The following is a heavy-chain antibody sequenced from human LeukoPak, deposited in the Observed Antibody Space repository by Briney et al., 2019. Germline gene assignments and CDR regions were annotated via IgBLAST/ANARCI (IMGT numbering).Heavy chain of an antibody. D-gene: IGHD2-15*01. CDR1: GFTFRYYA. Sequence: SGGSLRLSCVASGFTFRYYAMTWVRQAPGKGLEWVSGISGSGDNTYYADSVKGRFAISRDDSKNTLYLQMDSLRAEDTALYYCAEDLYCSGLYYFDYWGQGTLVTVSS. CDR3: AEDLYCSGLYYFDY. J-gene: IGHJ4*02. V-gene: IGHV3-23*01. CDR2: ISGSGDNT.